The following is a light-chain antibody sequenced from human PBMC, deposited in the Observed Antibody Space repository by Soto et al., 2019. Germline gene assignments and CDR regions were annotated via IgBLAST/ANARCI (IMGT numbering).Light chain of an antibody. Sequence: IQLTQSPSFLSPSIGESGTIKCRASQVLRNYLGWYQQKPGKLPKILIYGAYTLQAGGPSRFSGSGSGTDYTLTISSLQAEDVAIDFCQQLKNYPITFGQGTRLEIK. J-gene: IGKJ5*01. CDR2: GAY. CDR3: QQLKNYPIT. CDR1: QVLRNY. V-gene: IGKV1-27*01.